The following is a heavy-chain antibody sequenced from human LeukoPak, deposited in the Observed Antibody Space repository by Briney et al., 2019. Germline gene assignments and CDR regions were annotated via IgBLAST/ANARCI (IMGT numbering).Heavy chain of an antibody. CDR2: IRAYNGNT. J-gene: IGHJ6*02. CDR3: ARVRSSSSPDYYYYGLDV. D-gene: IGHD6-6*01. V-gene: IGHV1-18*01. Sequence: ASVTVSCKASGYTFSNYHIGWVRQAPGQGLEWMGWIRAYNGNTKYAQNLQGRVTMTTDTSTSTAYMELRSLRPDDTAVYYCARVRSSSSPDYYYYGLDVWGQGTTVTVSS. CDR1: GYTFSNYH.